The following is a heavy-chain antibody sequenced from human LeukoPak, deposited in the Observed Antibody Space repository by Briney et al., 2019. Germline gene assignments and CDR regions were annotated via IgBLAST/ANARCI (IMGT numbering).Heavy chain of an antibody. CDR1: GGTFSSYA. Sequence: SVKVSCKASGGTFSSYAISWVPQAPGQGLEWMGRIIPIFGTANYAQKFQGRVTITTDESTSTAYMELSSLRSEDTAVYYCARDRRDGYTSFDYWGQGTLVTVSS. J-gene: IGHJ4*02. CDR2: IIPIFGTA. D-gene: IGHD5-24*01. V-gene: IGHV1-69*05. CDR3: ARDRRDGYTSFDY.